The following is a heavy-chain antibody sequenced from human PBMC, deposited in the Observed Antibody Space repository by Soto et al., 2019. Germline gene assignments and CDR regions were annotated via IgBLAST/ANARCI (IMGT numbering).Heavy chain of an antibody. CDR2: ISSSSSYI. V-gene: IGHV3-21*01. D-gene: IGHD2-2*02. CDR1: GFTFSSYS. Sequence: GGSLSLSCAASGFTFSSYSMNWVRQAPGKGLEWVSSISSSSSYIYYADSVKGRFTISRDNAKNSLYLQMNSLRAEDTAVYYCARGSPPVVPAARPGAFDIWGQGTMVTVSS. CDR3: ARGSPPVVPAARPGAFDI. J-gene: IGHJ3*02.